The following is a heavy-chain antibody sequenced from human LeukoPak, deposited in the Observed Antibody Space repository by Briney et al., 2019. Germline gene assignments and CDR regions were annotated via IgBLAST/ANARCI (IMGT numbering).Heavy chain of an antibody. CDR1: GFTFGDYA. D-gene: IGHD2-2*01. CDR3: TRARYCSSTSCYHFDY. Sequence: GGSLRLSCTASGFTFGDYAMSWVRQAPGKGLEWVGFIRSKAYGGTTEYAASVKGRFTISRDDSKSIAYLQMNSLKTEDTAVYYCTRARYCSSTSCYHFDYWGQGTLVTVS. V-gene: IGHV3-49*04. J-gene: IGHJ4*02. CDR2: IRSKAYGGTT.